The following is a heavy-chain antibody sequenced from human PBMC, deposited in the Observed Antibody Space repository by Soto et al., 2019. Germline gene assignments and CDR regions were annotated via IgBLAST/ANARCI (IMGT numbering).Heavy chain of an antibody. V-gene: IGHV3-74*01. Sequence: EVQLVESGGGVVQPGGSLRISCAASGFSFSRHWMHWVRQVPGQGLKWVSRIDNAGVGTSYADSVKGRFTMSRDNAKNTLYLQMNDLRVEDTALYFCARLGGFDPTHDYWGQGALVTVSS. D-gene: IGHD1-26*01. J-gene: IGHJ4*02. CDR3: ARLGGFDPTHDY. CDR1: GFSFSRHW. CDR2: IDNAGVGT.